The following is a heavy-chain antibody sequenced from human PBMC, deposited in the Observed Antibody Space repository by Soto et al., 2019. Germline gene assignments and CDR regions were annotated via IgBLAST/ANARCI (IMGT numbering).Heavy chain of an antibody. CDR2: IWYDGSNK. CDR3: ARAIWYFDL. J-gene: IGHJ2*01. Sequence: QVQLVESGGGVVQPGRSLRLSCAASGVTFSSYGMHWVRQAPGKGLEWVAVIWYDGSNKYYADSVKGRFSISRDNSKNTLYLQMNSLRAEDTAVYYCARAIWYFDLWGRGTLVTVSS. V-gene: IGHV3-33*01. CDR1: GVTFSSYG.